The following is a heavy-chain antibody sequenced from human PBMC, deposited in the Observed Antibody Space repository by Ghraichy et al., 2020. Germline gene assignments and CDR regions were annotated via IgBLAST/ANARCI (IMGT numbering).Heavy chain of an antibody. V-gene: IGHV3-7*03. D-gene: IGHD6-19*01. CDR2: INEGGHGE. CDR1: GFTFSSSW. CDR3: ARVCRCGWGSDY. J-gene: IGHJ4*02. Sequence: GGSLRLSCAVSGFTFSSSWMTWVRQAPGKGLEWVANINEGGHGEYYVDSVKGRFTISRDNAKNSLYLQMSSLRAEDTAVYYCARVCRCGWGSDYWGQGILVTVSS.